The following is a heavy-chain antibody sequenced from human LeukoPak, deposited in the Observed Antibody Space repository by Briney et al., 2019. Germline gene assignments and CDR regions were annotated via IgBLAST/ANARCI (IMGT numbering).Heavy chain of an antibody. CDR2: IIPIFGTA. V-gene: IGHV1-69*13. Sequence: SVKVSCKASGDTFSSYAISWVRQAPGQGLEWMGGIIPIFGTANYAQKFQGRVTITADESTSTAYMELSSLRSEDTAVYYCARDRGRGYGPPIGCSGGSCYPYDWFDPWGQGTLVTVSS. J-gene: IGHJ5*02. D-gene: IGHD2-15*01. CDR1: GDTFSSYA. CDR3: ARDRGRGYGPPIGCSGGSCYPYDWFDP.